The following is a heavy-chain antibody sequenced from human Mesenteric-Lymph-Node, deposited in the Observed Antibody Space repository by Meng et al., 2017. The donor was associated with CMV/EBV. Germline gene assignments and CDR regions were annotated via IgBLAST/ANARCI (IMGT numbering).Heavy chain of an antibody. Sequence: GGSLRLSCAASGFTFDDYAMHWVRQAPGKGLEWVSGISWHSNSLGYADSVKGRFTISRDDAKRSLYLQMNSLRAEDTALYYCAKDMGGGGYFDYWGQGTLVTVSS. CDR1: GFTFDDYA. V-gene: IGHV3-9*01. CDR3: AKDMGGGGYFDY. D-gene: IGHD3-16*01. J-gene: IGHJ4*02. CDR2: ISWHSNSL.